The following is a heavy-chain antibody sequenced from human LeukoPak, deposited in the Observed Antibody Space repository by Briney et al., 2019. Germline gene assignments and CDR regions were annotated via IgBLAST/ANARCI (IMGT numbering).Heavy chain of an antibody. CDR1: GFTFSGSA. J-gene: IGHJ5*02. CDR3: TRREDCSGGSCYWFDP. D-gene: IGHD2-15*01. V-gene: IGHV3-73*01. Sequence: GGSLRLSCAASGFTFSGSAMHWVRQASGKGLEWVGRIRSKANSYATAYAASVKGRFTISRDDSKNTAYLQMNSLKTEDTAVYYCTRREDCSGGSCYWFDPWGQGTLVTVSS. CDR2: IRSKANSYAT.